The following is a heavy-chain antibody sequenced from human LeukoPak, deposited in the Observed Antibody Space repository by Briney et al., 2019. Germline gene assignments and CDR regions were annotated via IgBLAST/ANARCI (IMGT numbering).Heavy chain of an antibody. D-gene: IGHD6-13*01. Sequence: PGGSLRLSCAASGFTFSRHSMNWVRQAPGKGLEWVSSISSSSSYIYYADSVKGRVTISRDNTRNSMYLQMNSLRAEDTAVYYCARAKRQQLVLGNWFDPWGQGTLVTVSS. CDR1: GFTFSRHS. J-gene: IGHJ5*02. CDR2: ISSSSSYI. V-gene: IGHV3-21*01. CDR3: ARAKRQQLVLGNWFDP.